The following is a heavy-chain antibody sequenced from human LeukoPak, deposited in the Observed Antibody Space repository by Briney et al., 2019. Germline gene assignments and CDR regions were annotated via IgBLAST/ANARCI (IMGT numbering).Heavy chain of an antibody. D-gene: IGHD6-19*01. CDR1: GGSISSSSYS. V-gene: IGHV4-39*01. CDR2: IYYSGST. Sequence: SETLSLTCTVSGGSISSSSYSWGWIRQPPGKGLEWIGSIYYSGSTYYNPSLKSRVTISVDTSKNQFSLKLSSATAADTAVYYCARHCSSGGSCNWFDPWGQGTLVTVSS. J-gene: IGHJ5*02. CDR3: ARHCSSGGSCNWFDP.